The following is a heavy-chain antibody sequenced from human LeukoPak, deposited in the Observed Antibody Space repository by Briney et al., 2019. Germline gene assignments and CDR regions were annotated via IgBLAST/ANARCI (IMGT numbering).Heavy chain of an antibody. CDR2: IFYSGAT. Sequence: PSETLSLTCTVSGGSISSYFWSWIRQSPGKGLEWIGYIFYSGATNYNPSLKSRVTISADTSKNQFSLKLSSVTAADTAMYYCARDAAGFNSSWEFDYWGQGTLVTVSS. CDR1: GGSISSYF. V-gene: IGHV4-59*01. D-gene: IGHD6-13*01. J-gene: IGHJ4*02. CDR3: ARDAAGFNSSWEFDY.